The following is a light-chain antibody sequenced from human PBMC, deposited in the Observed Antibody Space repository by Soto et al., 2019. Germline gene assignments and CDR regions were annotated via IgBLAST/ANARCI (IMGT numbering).Light chain of an antibody. CDR2: AAS. CDR1: QDLSSY. J-gene: IGKJ4*02. V-gene: IGKV1-9*01. Sequence: DIQLTQSPSFLSASVGDRVTITCRTSQDLSSYLAWYQQKPGKAPQLLISAASTLQSGVPSRFSGSGSGTEFTLTISSLQPEDFATYYCQQHKSYPLSFGGGTKVEI. CDR3: QQHKSYPLS.